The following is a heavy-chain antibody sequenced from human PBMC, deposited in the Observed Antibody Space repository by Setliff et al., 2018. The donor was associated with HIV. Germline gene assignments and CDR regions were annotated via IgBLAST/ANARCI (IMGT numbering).Heavy chain of an antibody. D-gene: IGHD4-17*01. V-gene: IGHV1-2*02. CDR1: GYMFIAYG. J-gene: IGHJ4*02. CDR2: INCNSGGT. Sequence: ASVKVSCKTSGYMFIAYGMSWVRRAPGQGLEWMGWINCNSGGTYYAQNFQGRVTMTRDTSINTAYMELSRLRSDDTAVYYCARDDHGDPFDYWGQGTLVTVSS. CDR3: ARDDHGDPFDY.